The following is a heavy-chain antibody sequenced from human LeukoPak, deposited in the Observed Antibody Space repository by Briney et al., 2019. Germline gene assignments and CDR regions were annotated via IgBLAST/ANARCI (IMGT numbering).Heavy chain of an antibody. CDR1: GFTFSSYA. CDR3: AKDQSPYSSGWLYFDY. V-gene: IGHV3-23*01. Sequence: GGSLRLSCAASGFTFSSYAMSWVRQAPGKGLEWVSAISGSGGSTYYADSVKGRFTISRDNSKNTLYLQMNSLRAEDTAVYYCAKDQSPYSSGWLYFDYWGQGTLVTVSS. CDR2: ISGSGGST. J-gene: IGHJ4*02. D-gene: IGHD6-19*01.